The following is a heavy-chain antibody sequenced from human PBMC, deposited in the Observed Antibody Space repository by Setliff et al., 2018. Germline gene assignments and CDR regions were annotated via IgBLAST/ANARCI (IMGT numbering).Heavy chain of an antibody. J-gene: IGHJ3*02. CDR3: AKDIMVYYYGSGRAFDI. CDR2: IKQDGSEK. CDR1: GFTFSTYW. Sequence: GGSLRLSCAASGFTFSTYWMSWVRQAPGKGLEWVANIKQDGSEKYYVDSVKGRFSISRDNAKNSLYLQMNSLRAEDTALYYCAKDIMVYYYGSGRAFDIWGQGTMVTVSS. V-gene: IGHV3-7*03. D-gene: IGHD3-10*01.